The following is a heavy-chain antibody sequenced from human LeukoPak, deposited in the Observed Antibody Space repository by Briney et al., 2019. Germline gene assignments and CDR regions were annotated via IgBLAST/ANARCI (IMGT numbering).Heavy chain of an antibody. J-gene: IGHJ4*02. CDR1: GGSFSGYY. CDR2: INHSQST. CDR3: PRGGGWPVKFDY. Sequence: SETLSLTCAVYGGSFSGYYWSWIRQPPGKGLEWIGEINHSQSTNYNPSLKSRVTILVDTSENQFSLNLSSVTAADTAVYYCPRGGGWPVKFDYWGQGTLVTVSS. D-gene: IGHD6-19*01. V-gene: IGHV4-34*01.